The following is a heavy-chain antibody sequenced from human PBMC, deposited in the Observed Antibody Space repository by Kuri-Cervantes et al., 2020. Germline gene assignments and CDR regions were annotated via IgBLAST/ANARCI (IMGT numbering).Heavy chain of an antibody. V-gene: IGHV5-51*01. J-gene: IGHJ4*02. CDR2: IDPGDSDA. CDR3: ARVSRVYPFDY. Sequence: KVSCKGSGYFFTNYWIAWVRQMPGKGLEWRGIIDPGDSDARYSPSFQGQVTISADKYISTAYLQWSSLKAADTAVYYCARVSRVYPFDYWGQGTLVTVSS. CDR1: GYFFTNYW. D-gene: IGHD5/OR15-5a*01.